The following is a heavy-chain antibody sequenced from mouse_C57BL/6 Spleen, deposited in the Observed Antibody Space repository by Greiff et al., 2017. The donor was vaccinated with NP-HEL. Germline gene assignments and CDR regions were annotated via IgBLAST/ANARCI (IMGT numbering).Heavy chain of an antibody. Sequence: VKLMESGAELARPGASVKLSCKASGYTFTSYGISWVKQRTGQGLEWIGEIYPRSGNTYYNEKFKGKATLTADKSSSTAYMELRSLTSEDSAVYFCATITTVEAYWGQGTLVTVSA. CDR2: IYPRSGNT. V-gene: IGHV1-81*01. CDR3: ATITTVEAY. D-gene: IGHD1-1*01. CDR1: GYTFTSYG. J-gene: IGHJ3*01.